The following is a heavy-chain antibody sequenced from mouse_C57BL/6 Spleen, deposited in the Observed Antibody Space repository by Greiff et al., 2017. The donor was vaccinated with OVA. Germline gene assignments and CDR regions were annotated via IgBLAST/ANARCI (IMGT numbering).Heavy chain of an antibody. CDR1: GYSITSGYY. J-gene: IGHJ2*01. V-gene: IGHV3-6*01. CDR2: ISYDGSN. CDR3: ARYGNYLYYFDY. D-gene: IGHD2-1*01. Sequence: EVKLVESGPGLVKPSQSLSLTCSVTGYSITSGYYWNWIRQFPGNKLEWMGYISYDGSNNYNPSLKNRISITRDTSKNQFFLKLNSVTTEDTATYYCARYGNYLYYFDYWGQGTTLTVSS.